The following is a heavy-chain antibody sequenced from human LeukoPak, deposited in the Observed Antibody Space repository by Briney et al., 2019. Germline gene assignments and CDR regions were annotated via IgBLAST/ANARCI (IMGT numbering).Heavy chain of an antibody. J-gene: IGHJ4*02. CDR1: GFTFSSYG. D-gene: IGHD5-24*01. CDR3: AKYKRWLQPSFDY. V-gene: IGHV3-23*01. CDR2: ISGSGGST. Sequence: GGTLRLSCAASGFTFSSYGMSWVRQAPGKGLEWVSAISGSGGSTYYADSVKGRFTISRDNSKNTLYLQMNSLRAEDTAVYYCAKYKRWLQPSFDYWGQGTLVTVSS.